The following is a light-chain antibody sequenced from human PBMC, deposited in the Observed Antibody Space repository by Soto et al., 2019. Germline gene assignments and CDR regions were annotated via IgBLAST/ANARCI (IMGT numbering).Light chain of an antibody. CDR3: CSFAGSSSYV. Sequence: QSLLTQPRSVAWTPGQSVTISCTGTSSDVGRYDYVSWYQQHPGKGPKLSVYDVTERPSGVPDRFSGYKSRNTASLTLSGLQAEDEADYSCCSFAGSSSYVFGTGAKVTVL. J-gene: IGLJ1*01. V-gene: IGLV2-11*01. CDR1: SSDVGRYDY. CDR2: DVT.